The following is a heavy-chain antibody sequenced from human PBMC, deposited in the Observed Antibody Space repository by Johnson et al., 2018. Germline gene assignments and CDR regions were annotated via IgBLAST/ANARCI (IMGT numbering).Heavy chain of an antibody. Sequence: QVQLVQSGAEVKKPGSSVKVSCKASGGTFSSYAISWVRQAPGQGLEWMGGIIPIFGTTNYAQKFQGRVTITADESPSTAYMELSSRRSEDTAVYYCAGEDSGSRGETFDIWGQGTMVTVSS. CDR1: GGTFSSYA. CDR2: IIPIFGTT. J-gene: IGHJ3*02. CDR3: AGEDSGSRGETFDI. V-gene: IGHV1-69*12. D-gene: IGHD1-26*01.